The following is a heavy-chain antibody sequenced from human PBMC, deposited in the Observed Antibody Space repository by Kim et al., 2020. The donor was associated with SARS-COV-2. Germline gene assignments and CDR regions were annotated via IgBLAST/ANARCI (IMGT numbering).Heavy chain of an antibody. D-gene: IGHD3-9*01. CDR2: IIPIFGTA. V-gene: IGHV1-69*13. CDR3: ARGPRDEWDILTGYHFDY. Sequence: SVKVSCKASGGTFSSYAISWVRQAPGQGLEWMGGIIPIFGTANYAQKFQGRVTITADESTSTAYMELSSLRSEDTAVYYCARGPRDEWDILTGYHFDYWGQGTLVTVSS. CDR1: GGTFSSYA. J-gene: IGHJ4*02.